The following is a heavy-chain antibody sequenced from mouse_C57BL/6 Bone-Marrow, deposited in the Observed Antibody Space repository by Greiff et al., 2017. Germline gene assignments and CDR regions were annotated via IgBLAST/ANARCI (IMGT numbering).Heavy chain of an antibody. J-gene: IGHJ1*03. Sequence: EVKLVESGGGLVQPGGSLSLSCAASGFTFTDYYMSWVRQPPGKALEWLGFIRNKANGYTTEYSASVKGRLTISRDTSQSILYLKMNALRAEDSATYYGARDPYDYGSGYSGYFDDWGTGTTVTVSA. CDR3: ARDPYDYGSGYSGYFDD. D-gene: IGHD1-1*01. CDR2: IRNKANGYTT. V-gene: IGHV7-3*01. CDR1: GFTFTDYY.